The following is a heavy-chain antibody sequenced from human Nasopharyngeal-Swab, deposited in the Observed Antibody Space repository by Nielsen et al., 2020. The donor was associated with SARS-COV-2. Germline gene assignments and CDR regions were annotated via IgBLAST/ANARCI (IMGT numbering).Heavy chain of an antibody. CDR1: GFTFSIYS. V-gene: IGHV3-48*01. J-gene: IGHJ4*02. CDR3: ARDTPAMFAY. Sequence: GESLKISCAASGFTFSIYSMNWVRQAPGKVLEWVSYISSSSSTIYYADSVKGRFTISRDNSKNTVYLQMNSLRAEDTAVYYCARDTPAMFAYWGQGTLVTVSS. CDR2: ISSSSSTI.